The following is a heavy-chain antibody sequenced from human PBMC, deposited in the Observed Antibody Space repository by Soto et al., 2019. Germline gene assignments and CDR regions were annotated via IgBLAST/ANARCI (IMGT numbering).Heavy chain of an antibody. CDR1: GYTFTSYA. CDR2: INAGNGNT. Sequence: QVPLVQSGAEVKKPGASVKVSCKASGYTFTSYAMHWVRQAPGQRLEWMGWINAGNGNTKYSQKFQGRVTITRDTSASTAYMELSSLRSEDTAVYYCARGDIVVVVAAILDAFDIWGQGTMVTVSS. CDR3: ARGDIVVVVAAILDAFDI. V-gene: IGHV1-3*01. D-gene: IGHD2-15*01. J-gene: IGHJ3*02.